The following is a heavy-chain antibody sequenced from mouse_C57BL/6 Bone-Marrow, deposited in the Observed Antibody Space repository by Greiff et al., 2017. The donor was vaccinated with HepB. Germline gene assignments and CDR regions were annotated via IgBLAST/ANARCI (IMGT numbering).Heavy chain of an antibody. J-gene: IGHJ4*01. Sequence: EVHLVESGGDLVKPGGSLKLSCAASGFTFSSYGMSWVRQTPDKRLEWVATISSGGSYTYYPDSVKGRFTISRDNAKNTLYLQMSSLKSEDTAMYYCARHPFYYYAMDYWGQGTSVTVSS. CDR2: ISSGGSYT. V-gene: IGHV5-6*01. CDR3: ARHPFYYYAMDY. CDR1: GFTFSSYG.